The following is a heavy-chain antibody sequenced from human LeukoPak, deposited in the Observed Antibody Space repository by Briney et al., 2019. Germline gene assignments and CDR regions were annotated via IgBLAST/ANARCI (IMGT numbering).Heavy chain of an antibody. CDR2: TAGADDVI. CDR3: ARPPPTYGDYWYFDL. J-gene: IGHJ2*01. V-gene: IGHV3-23*01. D-gene: IGHD4-17*01. Sequence: GGSLRLSCAVSGLGFSDNRMIWVRQAPEKRLEWVAVTAGADDVIQYADSVKGRFTISTDNSKNTVYLQMNSLRAEDTAVYYCARPPPTYGDYWYFDLWGRGTLVTVSS. CDR1: GLGFSDNR.